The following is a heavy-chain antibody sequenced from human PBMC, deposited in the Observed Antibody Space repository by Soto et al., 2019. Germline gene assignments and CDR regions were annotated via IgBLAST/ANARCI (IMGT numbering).Heavy chain of an antibody. CDR2: ISGSDDST. CDR3: AKRSSSSTFGY. J-gene: IGHJ4*02. V-gene: IGHV3-23*01. D-gene: IGHD6-6*01. CDR1: GFTFSSYA. Sequence: EVQLLESGGGLVQPGESLRLSCAASGFTFSSYAMSWVRQAPGKGLEWVSVISGSDDSTYYADSVKGRFTISRDNSKNTLYRQMNSLRADDTAVYYCAKRSSSSTFGYWGQGTLVTVSS.